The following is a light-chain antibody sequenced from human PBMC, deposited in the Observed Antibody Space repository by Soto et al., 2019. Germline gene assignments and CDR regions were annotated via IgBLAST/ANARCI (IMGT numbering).Light chain of an antibody. CDR1: QSVSSH. V-gene: IGKV3-15*01. Sequence: ETVMTQSTAPLSVSTGESATLSCRASQSVSSHLAWYQQKPGQAPRLLIYGASTRATGSPARFSGSGSGTEFTLTISCLQSEDFTVYCCQHYNTRPWTFGQGTKLDI. CDR3: QHYNTRPWT. J-gene: IGKJ1*01. CDR2: GAS.